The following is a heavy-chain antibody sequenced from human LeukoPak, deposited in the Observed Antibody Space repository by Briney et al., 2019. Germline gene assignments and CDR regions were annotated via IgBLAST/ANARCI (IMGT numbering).Heavy chain of an antibody. D-gene: IGHD3-16*02. V-gene: IGHV3-23*01. Sequence: GRSLRLSCAASGFTFSSYAMNWVRQAPGKGLTWVSAISGSGGSTYYAHSVKGRFTFSRDNSKHTLYLQMNSLRAEDTAVYYCAKDVGYDYVWGSYHYFDYWGQGTLVTVSS. CDR2: ISGSGGST. J-gene: IGHJ4*02. CDR3: AKDVGYDYVWGSYHYFDY. CDR1: GFTFSSYA.